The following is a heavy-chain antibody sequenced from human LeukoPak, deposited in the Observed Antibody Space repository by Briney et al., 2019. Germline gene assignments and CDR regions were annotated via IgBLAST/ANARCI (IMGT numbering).Heavy chain of an antibody. J-gene: IGHJ4*02. CDR3: ARRKVGAMDLDY. CDR1: GYRFTKYW. D-gene: IGHD1-26*01. V-gene: IGHV5-51*01. Sequence: GGSREISCKGSGYRFTKYWIGWVRQMPGKGLDGMGIIYPGDSDTRYSPSFQGQVTISADKSISTAYLQWSSLKASDTAMYYCARRKVGAMDLDYWGQGTLVTVSS. CDR2: IYPGDSDT.